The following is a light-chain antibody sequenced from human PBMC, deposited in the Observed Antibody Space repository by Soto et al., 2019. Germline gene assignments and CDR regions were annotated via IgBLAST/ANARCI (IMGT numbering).Light chain of an antibody. CDR1: QSVSSSY. Sequence: NVLRQSPGTLSLSPGERATLSCRASQSVSSSYLAWYRQKPGQAPRLLIYGASSRATGIPDRFSGSGSGTDFTLTITRLEPEDFAVYYCQQYGSSPKTWTFGQGTKVDIK. V-gene: IGKV3-20*01. J-gene: IGKJ1*01. CDR2: GAS. CDR3: QQYGSSPKTWT.